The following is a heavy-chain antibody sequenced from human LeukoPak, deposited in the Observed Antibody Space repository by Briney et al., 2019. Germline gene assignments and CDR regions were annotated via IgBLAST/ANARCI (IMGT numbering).Heavy chain of an antibody. J-gene: IGHJ4*02. CDR3: ARDRDGYCSGGSCYPLSDY. CDR1: GGTFSSYA. D-gene: IGHD2-15*01. Sequence: SVKVSCKASGGTFSSYAISWGRQAPGQGLGWMGRIIPILGIANYAQKVQGRVTITADKTTSTAYMELSSLRSEDTAVYYCARDRDGYCSGGSCYPLSDYWGQGTLVTVSS. V-gene: IGHV1-69*04. CDR2: IIPILGIA.